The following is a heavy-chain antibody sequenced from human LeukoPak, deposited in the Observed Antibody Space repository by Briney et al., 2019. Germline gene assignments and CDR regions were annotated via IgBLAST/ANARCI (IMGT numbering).Heavy chain of an antibody. CDR1: GGSISSYY. CDR2: IYYSGST. V-gene: IGHV4-59*01. Sequence: RPSETLSLTCTVSGGSISSYYWSWIRQPPGKGLEWIGYIYYSGSTNYNPSLKSRVTISVDTSKNQFSLKLSSVTAADTAVYYCAREGYYGSVTYYFGYWGQGTLVTVSS. J-gene: IGHJ4*02. D-gene: IGHD3-10*01. CDR3: AREGYYGSVTYYFGY.